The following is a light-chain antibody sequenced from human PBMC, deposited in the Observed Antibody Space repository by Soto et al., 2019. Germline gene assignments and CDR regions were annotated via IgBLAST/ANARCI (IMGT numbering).Light chain of an antibody. J-gene: IGLJ7*01. V-gene: IGLV1-44*01. CDR3: ATWDASLNVPV. CDR1: SSNIGTYT. CDR2: SRD. Sequence: QAVVTQPPSVSGTPGQRVTISCSGSSSNIGTYTVNWYQQLPGTAPKLIIYSRDQRPSGVPDRFSASKSGTSASLAISGLQSEDEADYYCATWDASLNVPVFGGGTQLTVL.